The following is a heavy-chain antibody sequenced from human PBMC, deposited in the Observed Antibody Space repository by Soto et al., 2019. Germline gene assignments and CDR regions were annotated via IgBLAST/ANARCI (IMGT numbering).Heavy chain of an antibody. V-gene: IGHV1-69*01. D-gene: IGHD3-22*01. CDR2: NIPVFGLV. CDR1: GGTPSNSA. J-gene: IGHJ6*04. Sequence: QVHLLLQSGAEVKKPGSSVKVSCKASGGTPSNSAISWVRQAPGQGLEWMGGNIPVFGLVKYAQNFQGRVTITEDECTNAAYMEVSRLRPEDTALDYCAGGRIVVVVCRAYYGMDVWGEGTTGTVSS. CDR3: AGGRIVVVVCRAYYGMDV.